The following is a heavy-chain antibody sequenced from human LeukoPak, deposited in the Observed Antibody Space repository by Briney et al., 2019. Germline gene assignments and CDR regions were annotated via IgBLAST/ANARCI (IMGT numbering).Heavy chain of an antibody. D-gene: IGHD1-26*01. CDR2: ISSSSSTI. CDR3: ARTLVGATRPYYFDY. J-gene: IGHJ4*02. CDR1: GFTFSSYA. V-gene: IGHV3-48*01. Sequence: GGSLRLSCVASGFTFSSYAMSWVRQAPGKGLEWVSYISSSSSTIYYADSVKGRFTISRDNAKNSLYLQMNSLRAEDTAVYYCARTLVGATRPYYFDYWGQGTLVTVSS.